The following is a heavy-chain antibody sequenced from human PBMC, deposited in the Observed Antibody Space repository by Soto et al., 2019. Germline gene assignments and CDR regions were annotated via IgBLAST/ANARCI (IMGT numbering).Heavy chain of an antibody. CDR3: ASPTYYYDSSGPVPDAFDI. J-gene: IGHJ3*02. CDR2: IYPGDSDT. CDR1: VYRLTSYW. V-gene: IGHV5-51*01. Sequence: GESVKISGKGCVYRLTSYWSGWLRQMPGKGLEWMGIIYPGDSDTRYSPSFQGQVTISADKSISTAYLQWSSLKASDTAMYYCASPTYYYDSSGPVPDAFDIWGQGTMVTVSS. D-gene: IGHD3-22*01.